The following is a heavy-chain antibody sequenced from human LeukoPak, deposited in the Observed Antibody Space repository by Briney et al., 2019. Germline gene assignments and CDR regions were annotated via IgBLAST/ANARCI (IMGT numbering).Heavy chain of an antibody. CDR2: INQDGTAK. V-gene: IGHV3-7*01. CDR3: ARVSRSVAGANN. D-gene: IGHD6-19*01. Sequence: GGSLGLSCAAAGFTFSAFWMFWVRQAPGKGLEWVASINQDGTAKDYVDSVRGRFTISRDNTKNSLYLQMSSLRAEDTAVYYCARVSRSVAGANNWGQRTLVTVSS. J-gene: IGHJ4*02. CDR1: GFTFSAFW.